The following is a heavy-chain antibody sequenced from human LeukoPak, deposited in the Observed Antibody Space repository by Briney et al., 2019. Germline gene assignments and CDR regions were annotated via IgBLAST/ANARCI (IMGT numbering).Heavy chain of an antibody. CDR3: ARGNYYYDSSGYTRNDY. D-gene: IGHD3-22*01. V-gene: IGHV1-8*01. J-gene: IGHJ4*02. CDR2: MNPNSGNT. CDR1: GYTFTSYD. Sequence: GASVKVSCKASGYTFTSYDIIWVRQATGQGLEWMGWMNPNSGNTGYAQKFQGRVTMTRNTSISTAYMELSSLRTEDTAVYYCARGNYYYDSSGYTRNDYWGQGTLVTVSS.